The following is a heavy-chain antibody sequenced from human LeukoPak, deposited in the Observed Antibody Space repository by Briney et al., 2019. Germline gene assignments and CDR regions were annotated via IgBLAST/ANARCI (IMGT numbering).Heavy chain of an antibody. CDR2: IIPMFGTA. D-gene: IGHD6-13*01. Sequence: SVKVSCKASGGTFSSYAISWVRQAPGQGLEWMGGIIPMFGTANYAQKFQGRVTITADESTSTTYMELSSLRSEDTAVYYCARSYSSSWYPREDYYFDYWGQGSLVTVSS. CDR1: GGTFSSYA. V-gene: IGHV1-69*01. J-gene: IGHJ4*02. CDR3: ARSYSSSWYPREDYYFDY.